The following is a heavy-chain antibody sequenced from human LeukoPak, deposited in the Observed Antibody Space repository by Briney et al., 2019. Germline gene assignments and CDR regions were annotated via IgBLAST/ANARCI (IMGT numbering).Heavy chain of an antibody. CDR3: ARETIDITVIVVIRMGDAFDI. D-gene: IGHD3-22*01. Sequence: SETLSLTCTVSGDSINSYYWSWIRQPPGKGLECIGYIHYTGSTNYNPSLKSRVTISIDTSKNQFSLKLSSVTAADTAVYYCARETIDITVIVVIRMGDAFDIWGQGTMVTVSS. V-gene: IGHV4-59*12. CDR2: IHYTGST. CDR1: GDSINSYY. J-gene: IGHJ3*02.